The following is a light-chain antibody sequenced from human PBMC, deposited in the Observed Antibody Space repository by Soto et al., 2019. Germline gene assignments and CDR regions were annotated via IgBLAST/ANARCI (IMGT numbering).Light chain of an antibody. CDR3: SSYRSGGTFV. CDR2: VVS. J-gene: IGLJ1*01. V-gene: IGLV2-14*01. CDR1: SSDVGGYNY. Sequence: QSVLAQPTSVSGSPGQSIAISCTGTSSDVGGYNYVSWHQQHPGKAPKVLISVVSNRPSGVSNRFSGSKSGNTASLTISGLHAEDEADYYCSSYRSGGTFVFGSGTKLTVL.